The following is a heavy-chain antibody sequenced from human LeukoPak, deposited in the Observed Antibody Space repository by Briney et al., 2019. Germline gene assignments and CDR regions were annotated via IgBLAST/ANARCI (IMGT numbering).Heavy chain of an antibody. Sequence: GEALQISCKASGYTFTTYCIAWGRPMPGKGREWMGMICPCYSDIRYSPSFQGQVTISADKSISTAYLQWSSLKASDTAMYYCARRGDNWFDHWGQGTLVTVS. D-gene: IGHD3-16*01. CDR1: GYTFTTYC. J-gene: IGHJ5*02. CDR2: ICPCYSDI. V-gene: IGHV5-51*01. CDR3: ARRGDNWFDH.